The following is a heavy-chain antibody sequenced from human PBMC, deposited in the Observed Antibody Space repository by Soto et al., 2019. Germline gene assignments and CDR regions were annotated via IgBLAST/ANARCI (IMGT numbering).Heavy chain of an antibody. CDR3: ATSGGGCGDFYVYGMDV. CDR1: GGSFNSFA. Sequence: SVKVSCKASGGSFNSFAISWVRQAPGPGLEWMGGIIPIFGAASYGQRIQGRVTITADESTSTAFMELSSLRSADTAVYYCATSGGGCGDFYVYGMDVWGQGTTVTVSS. V-gene: IGHV1-69*13. D-gene: IGHD2-21*02. J-gene: IGHJ6*02. CDR2: IIPIFGAA.